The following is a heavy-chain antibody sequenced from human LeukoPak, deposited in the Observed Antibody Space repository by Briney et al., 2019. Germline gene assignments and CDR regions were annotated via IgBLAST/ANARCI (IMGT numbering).Heavy chain of an antibody. CDR1: GFTFNTYG. CDR2: IRYDEVSK. J-gene: IGHJ4*02. D-gene: IGHD5-12*01. CDR3: ARDRPDSGYDHDY. V-gene: IGHV3-30*02. Sequence: GGSLRLSCVASGFTFNTYGMHWVRQAPGKGLEWVAFIRYDEVSKYYAGSVKGRFTISRDNSKNTVYLQMNSLRPEDTAVYYCARDRPDSGYDHDYWGQGTLVTVSS.